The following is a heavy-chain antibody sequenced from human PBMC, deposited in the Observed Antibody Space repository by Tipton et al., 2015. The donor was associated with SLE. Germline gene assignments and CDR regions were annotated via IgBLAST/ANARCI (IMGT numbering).Heavy chain of an antibody. J-gene: IGHJ6*03. D-gene: IGHD3-3*01. CDR1: GFTFSSYA. CDR3: ARSLVWSGYFGFMDV. CDR2: ISYDGSNK. Sequence: SLRLSCAASGFTFSSYAMHWVRQAPGKGLEWVAVISYDGSNKYYADSVKGRFTISRDNSKNTLYLQMNSLKAEDTAVYYCARSLVWSGYFGFMDVWGKGTTVTVSS. V-gene: IGHV3-30*04.